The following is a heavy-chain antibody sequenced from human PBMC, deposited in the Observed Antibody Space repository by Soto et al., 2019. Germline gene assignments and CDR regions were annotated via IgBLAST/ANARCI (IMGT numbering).Heavy chain of an antibody. CDR1: GYTFTSYG. CDR2: ISAYNGNT. D-gene: IGHD3-10*01. V-gene: IGHV1-18*01. J-gene: IGHJ5*02. CDR3: ARDPYYYGSGSNQNNWFDP. Sequence: GASVKVSCKASGYTFTSYGISWVRQAPGQGLEWMGWISAYNGNTNYAQKLQGRVTMTTDTSTSTAYMELRSLRSDDTAVYYCARDPYYYGSGSNQNNWFDPWGQGTLVTVS.